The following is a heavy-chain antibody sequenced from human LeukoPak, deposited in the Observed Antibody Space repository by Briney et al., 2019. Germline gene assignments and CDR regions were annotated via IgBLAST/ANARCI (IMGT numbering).Heavy chain of an antibody. D-gene: IGHD3-3*01. CDR3: AKARLRFLEWLLSDY. CDR2: ISGNGGST. J-gene: IGHJ4*02. V-gene: IGHV3-23*01. CDR1: GFTFSSYA. Sequence: GGSLRLSCAASGFTFSSYAMSWVCQAPGKGLEWVSAISGNGGSTYYADSVKGRFTISRDNSKNTLYLQMNSLRAEDTAVYYCAKARLRFLEWLLSDYWGQGTLVTVSS.